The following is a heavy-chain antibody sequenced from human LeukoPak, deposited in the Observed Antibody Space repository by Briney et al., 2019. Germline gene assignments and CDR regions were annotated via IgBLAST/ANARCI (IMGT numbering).Heavy chain of an antibody. Sequence: PGGSLRLSCAASGFDFSSYVMNWVRQAPGKGLEWVSYISRSGSIIYYADSVKGRFTISRDNAKSSLYLQMNSLRAEDTAVYYCARWGIAVAGTLGAEYFQHWGQGTLVTVSS. CDR3: ARWGIAVAGTLGAEYFQH. CDR1: GFDFSSYV. D-gene: IGHD6-19*01. CDR2: ISRSGSII. V-gene: IGHV3-48*03. J-gene: IGHJ1*01.